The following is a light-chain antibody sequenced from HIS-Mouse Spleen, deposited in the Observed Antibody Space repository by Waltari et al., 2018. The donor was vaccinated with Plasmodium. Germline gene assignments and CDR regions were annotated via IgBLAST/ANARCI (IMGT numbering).Light chain of an antibody. Sequence: DVVMTQSQLSLPVTLGQPASISCRSSQSLVHSDGNPNLNWFQHRPGQSPRRLIYKVSKPDYGVPDRFSGSGSGAEFTRKISRVEAGDVGVYCGMQGTHWLPTFGQGTKVEIK. CDR1: QSLVHSDGNPN. V-gene: IGKV2-30*02. CDR2: KVS. CDR3: MQGTHWLPT. J-gene: IGKJ1*01.